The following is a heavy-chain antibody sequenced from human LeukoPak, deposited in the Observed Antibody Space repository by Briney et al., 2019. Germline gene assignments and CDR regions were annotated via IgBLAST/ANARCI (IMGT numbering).Heavy chain of an antibody. J-gene: IGHJ4*02. CDR3: AREGGYDYGDYGDYFDY. CDR1: GFTFTTYS. D-gene: IGHD4-17*01. Sequence: GGSLRLSCAASGFTFTTYSMNWVRQAPGKGLEWVSSISSSSSYIYYADSMKGRFTISRDNVKNSLYLQMNSLRAEDTAVYYCAREGGYDYGDYGDYFDYWGQGTLVTVSS. CDR2: ISSSSSYI. V-gene: IGHV3-21*01.